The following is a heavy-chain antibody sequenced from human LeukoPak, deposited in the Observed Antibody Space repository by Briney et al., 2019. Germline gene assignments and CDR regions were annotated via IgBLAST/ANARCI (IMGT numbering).Heavy chain of an antibody. Sequence: KSSETVSLTCTVSGRSISSSSYYWRWIRQPPGRGLEWIGSIYYSGSTYYNPSLKSRVTISVDTSKNQFSLKLSYVTAADTAVYYCALHRGSVYGLKDAIDIWGQGTMVTVSS. CDR1: GRSISSSSYY. D-gene: IGHD3-10*01. J-gene: IGHJ3*02. CDR3: ALHRGSVYGLKDAIDI. V-gene: IGHV4-39*01. CDR2: IYYSGST.